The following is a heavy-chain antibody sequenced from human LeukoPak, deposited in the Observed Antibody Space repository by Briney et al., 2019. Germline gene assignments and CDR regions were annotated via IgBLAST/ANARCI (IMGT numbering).Heavy chain of an antibody. CDR2: ISGSGGST. CDR3: AKARDASGSYYFDY. CDR1: GFTFSSYA. J-gene: IGHJ4*02. D-gene: IGHD3-10*01. V-gene: IGHV3-23*01. Sequence: GGSLRLSCAASGFTFSSYAMSWVRQAPGKGLEWVSAISGSGGSTYYADSVKGRFTISRDDSKNTVYLQVDSLRAEDTAVYYCAKARDASGSYYFDYWGQGTLVTVSP.